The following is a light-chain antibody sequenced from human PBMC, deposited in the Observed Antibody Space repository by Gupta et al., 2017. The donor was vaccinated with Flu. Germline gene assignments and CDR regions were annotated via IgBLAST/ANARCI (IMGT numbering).Light chain of an antibody. J-gene: IGLJ3*02. Sequence: SVTISCTGTFSDVGAYNYVSWYQQHPGKAPKLMISDVTKRPSGVPERFSGSKSGNTASLTISGLQAVDEADYYCCSYATTDTWVFGGGTKLTVL. CDR2: DVT. CDR1: FSDVGAYNY. V-gene: IGLV2-11*03. CDR3: CSYATTDTWV.